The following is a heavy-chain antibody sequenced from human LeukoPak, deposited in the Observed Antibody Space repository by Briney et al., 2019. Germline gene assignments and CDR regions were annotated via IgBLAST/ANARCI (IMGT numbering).Heavy chain of an antibody. CDR2: INHSGST. CDR3: TSEYSSSPAY. CDR1: GGSFSGYY. D-gene: IGHD6-6*01. Sequence: SETLSLTCAVYGGSFSGYYWSWIRQPPGKGLEWIGEINHSGSTNYNPSLKSRLTLSIDTSNNQFSLKLQSVTAADTAVYYCTSEYSSSPAYWGQGTLVTVSS. V-gene: IGHV4-34*01. J-gene: IGHJ4*02.